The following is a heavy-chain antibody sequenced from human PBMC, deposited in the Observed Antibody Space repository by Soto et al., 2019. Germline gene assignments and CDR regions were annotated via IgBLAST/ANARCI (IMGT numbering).Heavy chain of an antibody. D-gene: IGHD3-16*01. CDR1: GGSISSGGYY. CDR2: IYYSGST. J-gene: IGHJ6*02. V-gene: IGHV4-31*03. CDR3: ARDISEGDYYYYGMDV. Sequence: PSETLSLTCTVSGGSISSGGYYWSWIRQHPGKGLEWIGYIYYSGSTYYNPSLKSRVTISVDTSKNQLSLKLSSVTAADTAVYYCARDISEGDYYYYGMDVWGQGTTVTVSS.